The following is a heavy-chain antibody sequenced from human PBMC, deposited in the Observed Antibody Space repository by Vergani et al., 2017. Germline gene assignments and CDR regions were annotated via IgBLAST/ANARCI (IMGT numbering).Heavy chain of an antibody. V-gene: IGHV3-30*02. CDR1: GFTFGDYA. Sequence: VQLVESGGGLGQPGGSLRLSCTASGFTFGDYAMSWFRQAPGKGLEWVAFIRYDGTKRFYGDSVKGRFTISRDNSQTTVFLQMNSLRADDSAVYYCTKAGQYDSDNFHDSWGQGALVTVAS. D-gene: IGHD3-22*01. CDR2: IRYDGTKR. J-gene: IGHJ1*01. CDR3: TKAGQYDSDNFHDS.